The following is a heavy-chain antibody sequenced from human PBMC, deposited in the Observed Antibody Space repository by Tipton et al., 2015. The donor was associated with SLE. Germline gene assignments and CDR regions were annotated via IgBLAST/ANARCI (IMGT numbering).Heavy chain of an antibody. CDR1: GGSISEYY. J-gene: IGHJ3*02. Sequence: TLSLTCTVSGGSISEYYWTWIRRAPGKGLEWIGYIYHNESPTYNPSLRGRVTMSVETSRNQISLKLTSVTAADTALYYCATGIVVKFVGSLPIYAYNIWGQGTMVTVSS. D-gene: IGHD3-16*01. V-gene: IGHV4-59*01. CDR3: ATGIVVKFVGSLPIYAYNI. CDR2: IYHNESP.